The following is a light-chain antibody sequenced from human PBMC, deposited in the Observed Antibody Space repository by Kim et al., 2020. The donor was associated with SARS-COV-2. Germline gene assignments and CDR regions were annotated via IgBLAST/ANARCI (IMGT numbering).Light chain of an antibody. J-gene: IGLJ1*01. CDR1: SSDVGGYNY. CDR2: DVN. Sequence: GQSVTSACTGTSSDVGGYNYGSWYQQLPGKAPKLMIYDVNRWPSGVPDRFSGSKSGNTASLTISGLQAEDEADYYCCSFTGSFTYVFGTGTKVTVL. CDR3: CSFTGSFTYV. V-gene: IGLV2-11*01.